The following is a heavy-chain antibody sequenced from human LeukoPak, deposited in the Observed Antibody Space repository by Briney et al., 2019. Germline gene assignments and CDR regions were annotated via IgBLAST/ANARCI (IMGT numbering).Heavy chain of an antibody. CDR3: ARGIIYSSDAFDI. J-gene: IGHJ3*02. CDR1: GGSFSGYY. CDR2: TNHSGST. D-gene: IGHD6-13*01. V-gene: IGHV4-34*01. Sequence: SETLSLTCAVYGGSFSGYYWSWIRQPPGKGLEWIGETNHSGSTNYNPSLKSRVTISVDTSKNQFSLKLSSVTAADTAVYYCARGIIYSSDAFDIWGQGTMVTVSS.